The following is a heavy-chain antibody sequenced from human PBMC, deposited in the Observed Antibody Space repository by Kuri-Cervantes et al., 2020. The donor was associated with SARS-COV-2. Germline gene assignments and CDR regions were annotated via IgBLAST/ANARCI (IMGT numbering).Heavy chain of an antibody. CDR1: GYTHTELS. CDR2: FDPEDGET. V-gene: IGHV1-24*01. CDR3: ATAQKWELLTRFDY. D-gene: IGHD1-26*01. Sequence: ASVKVSCKVSGYTHTELSMHWVRQAPGKGLEWMGGFDPEDGETIYAQKFQGRVTMTEDTSTDTAYMELSSLRSEDTAVYYCATAQKWELLTRFDYWGQGTLVTVSS. J-gene: IGHJ4*02.